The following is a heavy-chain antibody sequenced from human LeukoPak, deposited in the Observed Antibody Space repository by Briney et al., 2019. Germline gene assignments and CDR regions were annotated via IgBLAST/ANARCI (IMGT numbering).Heavy chain of an antibody. CDR1: GYTRTDYY. D-gene: IGHD5-12*01. CDR2: IHPNTGAT. CDR3: ARDMGRYSGYDYDY. V-gene: IGHV1-2*02. Sequence: ASVKVSCKPSGYTRTDYYIHWVRQAPGQGLEWVGWIHPNTGATHHAQKFQGRLTMTRDTSISTVYMELTRLRSDDTAVYYCARDMGRYSGYDYDYWGQGTLVTASS. J-gene: IGHJ4*02.